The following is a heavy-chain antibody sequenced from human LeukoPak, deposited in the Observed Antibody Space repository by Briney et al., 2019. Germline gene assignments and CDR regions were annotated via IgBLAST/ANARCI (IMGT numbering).Heavy chain of an antibody. CDR3: ARGFSSSWDSYFDY. CDR1: GFTVSSNY. D-gene: IGHD6-13*01. J-gene: IGHJ4*02. CDR2: IFSGCST. Sequence: WEPLTLSCAASGFTVSSNYMTWVRLAPGKGLEWVSVIFSGCSTFYADSVKGRFTISRDNSNNTLYLQMNSLRAEDTAVYYCARGFSSSWDSYFDYWGQGTLVNVSS. V-gene: IGHV3-53*01.